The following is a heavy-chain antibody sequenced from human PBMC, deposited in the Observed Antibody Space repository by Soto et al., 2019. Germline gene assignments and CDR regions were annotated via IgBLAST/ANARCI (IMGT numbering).Heavy chain of an antibody. V-gene: IGHV4-34*01. Sequence: SETLSLTCAVYGGSFSGYYWSWIRQPPGKGLEWIGEINHSGSTNYNPSLKSRVTISVDTSKNQFSLKLSSVTAADTAVYYCARGRIVVVTAIDAFDSWGQGTMVTVSS. D-gene: IGHD2-21*02. CDR1: GGSFSGYY. J-gene: IGHJ3*02. CDR3: ARGRIVVVTAIDAFDS. CDR2: INHSGST.